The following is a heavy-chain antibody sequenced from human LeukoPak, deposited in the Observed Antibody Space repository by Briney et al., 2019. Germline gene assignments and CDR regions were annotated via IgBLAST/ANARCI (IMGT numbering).Heavy chain of an antibody. J-gene: IGHJ4*02. D-gene: IGHD5-18*01. CDR3: AKVAGYSYVGVYYFDY. Sequence: GGSLRLSCAASGFTFSSYDMSWVRQAPGKGLEWVSAISGSGGSTYYADSVKGRFTISRDNSKNTLYLQMNSLRAEDTAVYYCAKVAGYSYVGVYYFDYWGQGTLVTVSS. CDR2: ISGSGGST. CDR1: GFTFSSYD. V-gene: IGHV3-23*01.